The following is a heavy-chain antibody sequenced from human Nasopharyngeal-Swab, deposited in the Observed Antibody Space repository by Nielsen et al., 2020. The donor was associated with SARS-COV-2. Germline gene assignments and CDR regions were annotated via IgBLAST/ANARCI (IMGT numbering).Heavy chain of an antibody. D-gene: IGHD1-26*01. CDR1: GFTFSSYA. J-gene: IGHJ4*02. V-gene: IGHV3-30*04. CDR2: ISYDGSNK. Sequence: SLKISCAASGFTFSSYAMHWVRQAPGKGLEWVAVISYDGSNKYYADSVKGRFTISRDNSKNTLYLQMNSLRAEDTAVYYCARDRGELLGEYYFDYWGQGTLVTVSS. CDR3: ARDRGELLGEYYFDY.